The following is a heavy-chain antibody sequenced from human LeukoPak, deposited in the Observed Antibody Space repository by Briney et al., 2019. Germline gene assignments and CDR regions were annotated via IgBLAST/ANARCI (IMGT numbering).Heavy chain of an antibody. CDR1: GYTFTGSY. J-gene: IGHJ6*03. V-gene: IGHV1-2*02. CDR3: ASRGGTYPKYYYMDV. CDR2: INPNNGGT. Sequence: ASVKVSCKASGYTFTGSYMHWVRQAPGQGLEWMGWINPNNGGTIYAQKFQGRVTMTRDTSISTAYMELSSLRSDDTAVYYCASRGGTYPKYYYMDVWGKGTTVTVSS.